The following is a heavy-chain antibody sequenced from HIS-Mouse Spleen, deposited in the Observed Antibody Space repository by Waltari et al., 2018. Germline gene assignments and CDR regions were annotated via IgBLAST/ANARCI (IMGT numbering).Heavy chain of an antibody. CDR3: ARGYLAAGNFDY. Sequence: QVQLAQSGAEVKQPGASVKVSGKASAYTSSRSYESVRRQAPGQGLEWMGWINPNSGGTNYAQKFQGRVTMTRDTSISTAYMELSRLRSDDTAVYYCARGYLAAGNFDYWGQGTLVTVSS. V-gene: IGHV1-2*02. D-gene: IGHD6-13*01. J-gene: IGHJ4*02. CDR1: AYTSSRSY. CDR2: INPNSGGT.